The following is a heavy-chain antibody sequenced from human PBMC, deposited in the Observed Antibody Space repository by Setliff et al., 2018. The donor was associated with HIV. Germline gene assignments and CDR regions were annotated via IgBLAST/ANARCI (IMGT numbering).Heavy chain of an antibody. D-gene: IGHD1-20*01. CDR2: ISAYNGNT. J-gene: IGHJ4*02. CDR1: GYTFTSYG. Sequence: ASVKVSCKASGYTFTSYGISWVRQAPGQGLEWMGWISAYNGNTNYAQKFQGRVTITADESTSTAYMELSSLRSEDTAVYYCARGRITGNEAHWGQGTLVTVSS. CDR3: ARGRITGNEAH. V-gene: IGHV1-18*01.